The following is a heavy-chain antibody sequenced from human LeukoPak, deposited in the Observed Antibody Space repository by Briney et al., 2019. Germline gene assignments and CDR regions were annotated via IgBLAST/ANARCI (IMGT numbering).Heavy chain of an antibody. CDR1: GFTFTNYG. CDR2: IGGSDADG. D-gene: IGHD2/OR15-2a*01. V-gene: IGHV3-23*01. J-gene: IGHJ5*02. Sequence: GGSLKLSCAASGFTFTNYGMSLVRQTPGMGLEWVASIGGSDADGYYADSVKGRFTISRDNSKSTVSLQLNSLRAEDTAVYYCAKDGVSFNRRWDWFDPWGQGTLVTVSS. CDR3: AKDGVSFNRRWDWFDP.